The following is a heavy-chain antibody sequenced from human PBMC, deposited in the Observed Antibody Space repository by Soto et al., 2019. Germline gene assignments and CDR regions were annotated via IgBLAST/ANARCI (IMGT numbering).Heavy chain of an antibody. CDR3: AHLGYCSGGSCHNWCDP. Sequence: QITLKESGPTLVKPTQTLTLTCAFSGFSLTTTGVGVGWIRQPPGKALEWLALIYWDDNKRYSPSLKSRLSITTDTSKDQVVLTMPNMDPVDTATDDSAHLGYCSGGSCHNWCDPWGQGTLVTVSS. CDR1: GFSLTTTGVG. J-gene: IGHJ5*02. D-gene: IGHD2-15*01. V-gene: IGHV2-5*02. CDR2: IYWDDNK.